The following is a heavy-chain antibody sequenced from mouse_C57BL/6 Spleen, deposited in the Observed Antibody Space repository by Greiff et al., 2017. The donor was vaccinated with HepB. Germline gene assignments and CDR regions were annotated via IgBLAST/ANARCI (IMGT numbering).Heavy chain of an antibody. D-gene: IGHD2-1*01. J-gene: IGHJ4*01. CDR2: IYPGDGDT. CDR1: GYAFSSYW. Sequence: QVQLKQSGAELVKPGASVKISCKASGYAFSSYWMNWVKQRPGKGLEWIGQIYPGDGDTNYNGKFKGKATLTADKSSITAYMQLISLTSEDSAVYFCARRGCYGNYDAMDYWGEGTSVTVS. CDR3: ARRGCYGNYDAMDY. V-gene: IGHV1-80*01.